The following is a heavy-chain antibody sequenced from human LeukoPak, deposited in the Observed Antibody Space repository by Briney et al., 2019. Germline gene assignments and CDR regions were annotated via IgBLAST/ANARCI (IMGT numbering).Heavy chain of an antibody. D-gene: IGHD2/OR15-2a*01. J-gene: IGHJ4*02. CDR2: IYYSGNT. Sequence: SETLSLTCTVSGGSISSSYYYWGWIRQPPGKGLEWIGTIYYSGNTYDNPSLKSRVTMSVDTSKNQFSLKVTSVTAADTAVYYCAREAGIVAPLDYWGQGTLVTVSS. V-gene: IGHV4-39*07. CDR1: GGSISSSYYY. CDR3: AREAGIVAPLDY.